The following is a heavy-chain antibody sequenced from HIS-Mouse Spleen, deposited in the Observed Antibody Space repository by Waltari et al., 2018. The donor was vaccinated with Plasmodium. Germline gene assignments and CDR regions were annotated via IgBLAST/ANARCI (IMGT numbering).Heavy chain of an antibody. CDR2: MNHSGST. Sequence: QVQLQQWGAGLLKPSETLSLTCAVYGGSFRGYYWSWIRQPPGKGLEWIGEMNHSGSTNYHPSLKSRVTISLDTAKNQFSLKLSSVTAADTAVYYCARVIPLGIPHFDYWGQGTLVTVSS. J-gene: IGHJ4*02. V-gene: IGHV4-34*01. CDR1: GGSFRGYY. D-gene: IGHD7-27*01. CDR3: ARVIPLGIPHFDY.